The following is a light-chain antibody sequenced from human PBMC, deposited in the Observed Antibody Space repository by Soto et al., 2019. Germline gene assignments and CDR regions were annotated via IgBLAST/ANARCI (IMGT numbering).Light chain of an antibody. CDR3: QQSYSVPLS. V-gene: IGKV1-39*01. CDR1: QRIRTS. Sequence: DVQMTQSPSSLSASVGDRVTITCRASQRIRTSLNWYQQKPGKAPKFLIYDASSLQSEVPSRFSGSGSGTDFTLTISNLQPEDFATYYCQQSYSVPLSFVQGTKLEI. J-gene: IGKJ2*01. CDR2: DAS.